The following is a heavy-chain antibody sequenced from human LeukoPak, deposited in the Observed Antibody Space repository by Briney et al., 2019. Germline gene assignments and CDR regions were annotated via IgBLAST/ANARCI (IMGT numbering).Heavy chain of an antibody. CDR1: GSTFSSHT. CDR3: ARNLPAADY. V-gene: IGHV3-48*04. J-gene: IGHJ4*02. D-gene: IGHD2-2*01. Sequence: PGGSLRLSCAASGSTFSSHTMNWVRQAPGKGLEWISNISNTGSVIYYADSVKGRFTISRDNAKNSLYLQMNSLRAEDTAVYYCARNLPAADYWGQGTLVTVSS. CDR2: ISNTGSVI.